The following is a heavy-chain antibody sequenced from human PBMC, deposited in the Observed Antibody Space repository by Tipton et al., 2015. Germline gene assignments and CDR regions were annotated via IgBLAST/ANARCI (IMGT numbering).Heavy chain of an antibody. J-gene: IGHJ4*02. Sequence: GSLRLSCAAYGFTFSNYDMHWVRQGTGKGLEWVSGVVTAGDTHYPGSVKGRFTISRDNSKNTVFLQMNSLRSEDRGIYYCARNRGGRYNYGWDALDYWGQGTLVTVSS. CDR3: ARNRGGRYNYGWDALDY. CDR2: VVTAGDT. V-gene: IGHV3-13*01. CDR1: GFTFSNYD. D-gene: IGHD5-24*01.